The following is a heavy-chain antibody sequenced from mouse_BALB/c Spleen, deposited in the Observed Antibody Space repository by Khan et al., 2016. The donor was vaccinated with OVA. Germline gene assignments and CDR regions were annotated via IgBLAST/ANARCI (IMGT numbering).Heavy chain of an antibody. V-gene: IGHV9-3-1*01. CDR3: ARVGVNGTIDY. CDR1: GYTFTNYG. CDR2: INTYTGKT. Sequence: QIQLMQSGPELKKPGETVKISCKASGYTFTNYGMNWMKQAPGKGLKWMGWINTYTGKTKYADDFTGRFAFSLETSATTAYLQINNLKNEDTATFFCARVGVNGTIDYWGQGTSVTVSS. J-gene: IGHJ4*01.